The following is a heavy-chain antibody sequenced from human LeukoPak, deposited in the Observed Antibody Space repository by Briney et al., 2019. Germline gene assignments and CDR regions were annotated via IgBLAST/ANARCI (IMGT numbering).Heavy chain of an antibody. CDR1: GFAFSSSS. CDR2: ISGAGGSS. Sequence: GGSLRLSCATSGFAFSSSSMSWVRQAPGKGLEWVSTISGAGGSSWYAESVKGRFSISRYNSMNSVSLQMSSLRVEDTAIYYCTKDDSSSWYDYFFDYWGQGTLVTVSS. V-gene: IGHV3-23*01. J-gene: IGHJ4*02. D-gene: IGHD6-13*01. CDR3: TKDDSSSWYDYFFDY.